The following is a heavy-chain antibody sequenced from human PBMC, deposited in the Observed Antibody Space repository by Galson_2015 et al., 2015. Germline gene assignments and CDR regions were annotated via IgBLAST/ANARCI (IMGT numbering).Heavy chain of an antibody. J-gene: IGHJ6*03. V-gene: IGHV3-21*04. CDR2: ITSSSDYI. CDR3: ARAGITMVQGVIFHYYYMDV. CDR1: GFPFINYN. Sequence: SLRLSCAASGFPFINYNINWVRQPPGRGLEWLSSITSSSDYIYYADSVKGRFTISRDNAKNSVYLQMNSLRAEDTAVYYCARAGITMVQGVIFHYYYMDVWGKGTTVTVSS. D-gene: IGHD3-10*01.